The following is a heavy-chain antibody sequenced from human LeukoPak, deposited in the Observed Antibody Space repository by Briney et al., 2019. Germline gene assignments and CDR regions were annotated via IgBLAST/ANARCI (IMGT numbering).Heavy chain of an antibody. J-gene: IGHJ4*02. CDR3: AREARKWLVQGYSDY. V-gene: IGHV3-74*01. D-gene: IGHD6-19*01. CDR1: GFTFSSYW. CDR2: INSDGSST. Sequence: PGGSLRLSCAASGFTFSSYWMHWVRQAPGKGLVWVSRINSDGSSTSYADSVKGRFTISRDNAKNTLYLQMNSLRAEDTAVYYCAREARKWLVQGYSDYWGQGTLVTVSS.